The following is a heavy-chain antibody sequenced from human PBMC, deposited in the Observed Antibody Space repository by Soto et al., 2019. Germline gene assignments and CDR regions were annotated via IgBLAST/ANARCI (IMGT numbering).Heavy chain of an antibody. CDR3: ARRVTWQQLVLGNWFDP. CDR2: INHSGST. Sequence: SETLSLTCAVYGGSFSGYYWSWIRQPPGKGLEWIGEINHSGSTNYNPSLKSRVTISVDTSKNQFSLKLSSVTAADTAVYYCARRVTWQQLVLGNWFDPWGQGTLVTVSS. CDR1: GGSFSGYY. D-gene: IGHD6-13*01. V-gene: IGHV4-34*01. J-gene: IGHJ5*02.